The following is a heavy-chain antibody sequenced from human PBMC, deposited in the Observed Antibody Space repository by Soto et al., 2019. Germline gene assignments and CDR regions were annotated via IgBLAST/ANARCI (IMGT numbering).Heavy chain of an antibody. D-gene: IGHD2-2*01. J-gene: IGHJ6*02. CDR2: IYHSGST. CDR1: GGSISSGGYS. V-gene: IGHV4-30-2*01. Sequence: QLQLQESGSGLVKPSLTLSLTCAVSGGSISSGGYSWSWIRQPPGKGLEWIGYIYHSGSTYYNPSLKSRVTISVDRSKNQFSLKLSSVTAADTAVYYCASISTSYYYGMDVWAQGTTVTVSS. CDR3: ASISTSYYYGMDV.